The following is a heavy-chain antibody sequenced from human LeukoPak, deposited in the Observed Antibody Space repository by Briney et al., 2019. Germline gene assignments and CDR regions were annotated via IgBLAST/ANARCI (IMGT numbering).Heavy chain of an antibody. J-gene: IGHJ3*02. CDR1: GGSISSYY. V-gene: IGHV4-59*08. D-gene: IGHD2/OR15-2a*01. CDR3: ARRFYDSNDAFDI. CDR2: IYYSGST. Sequence: PSETLSLTCTVSGGSISSYYWSWIRQPPGKGLEWIGYIYYSGSTNYNPSLKSRVTISVDTSKNQFSLKLSSVTAADTAVYYCARRFYDSNDAFDIWGQGTMVTVSS.